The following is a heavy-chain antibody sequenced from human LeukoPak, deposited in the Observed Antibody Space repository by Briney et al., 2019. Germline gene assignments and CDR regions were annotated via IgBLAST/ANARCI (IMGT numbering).Heavy chain of an antibody. Sequence: SVKVSCKASGGTFSSYAISWVRQAPGQGLEWMGGIIPIFGTANYAQKFQGRVTITADKSTSTAYMELSSLRSEDTAVYYCARLTMFRGVIYGTDWHSDLWGRGTLVTVSS. J-gene: IGHJ2*01. D-gene: IGHD3-10*01. V-gene: IGHV1-69*06. CDR2: IIPIFGTA. CDR1: GGTFSSYA. CDR3: ARLTMFRGVIYGTDWHSDL.